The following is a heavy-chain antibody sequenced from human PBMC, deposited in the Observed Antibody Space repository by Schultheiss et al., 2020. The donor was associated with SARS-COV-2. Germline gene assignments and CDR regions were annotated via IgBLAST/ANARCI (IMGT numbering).Heavy chain of an antibody. V-gene: IGHV3-9*01. J-gene: IGHJ4*02. Sequence: GGSLRLSCAASGFTFSSYAMSWVRQAPGKGLEWVSGISWNSGTIAYADSVKGRFTISRDNAKNSLYLQMNSLRAEDTAVYYCARVYGGRGERYYFDYWGQGTLVTVSS. CDR2: ISWNSGTI. D-gene: IGHD4-23*01. CDR3: ARVYGGRGERYYFDY. CDR1: GFTFSSYA.